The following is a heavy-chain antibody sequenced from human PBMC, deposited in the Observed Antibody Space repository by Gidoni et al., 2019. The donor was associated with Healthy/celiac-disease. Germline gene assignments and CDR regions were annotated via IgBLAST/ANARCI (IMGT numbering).Heavy chain of an antibody. V-gene: IGHV4-34*01. Sequence: QVQLQQWGAGLLKPSETLSLTCAVSGGSFSGYYWSWIRQPPGKGLEWIGEINHSGSTNYNPSLKSRVTISVDTSKNQFSLKLSSVTAADTAVYYCAKTGAGANDYWGQGTLVTVSS. CDR1: GGSFSGYY. D-gene: IGHD1-26*01. CDR2: INHSGST. CDR3: AKTGAGANDY. J-gene: IGHJ4*02.